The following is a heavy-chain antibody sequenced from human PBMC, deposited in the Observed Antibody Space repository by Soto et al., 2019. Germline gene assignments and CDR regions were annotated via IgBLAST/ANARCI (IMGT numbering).Heavy chain of an antibody. CDR3: AKTSIVGATLNYFDS. CDR2: ISYDGSKK. J-gene: IGHJ4*02. V-gene: IGHV3-30*18. CDR1: VFTFSDYG. D-gene: IGHD1-26*01. Sequence: PWWSLRLSCSASVFTFSDYGIHWFRQAPGKGLEWVAVISYDGSKKYYADSVKGRFTISRDNSENTLYLQMNSLSAEDTAFYYCAKTSIVGATLNYFDSWGQGTLVTVSS.